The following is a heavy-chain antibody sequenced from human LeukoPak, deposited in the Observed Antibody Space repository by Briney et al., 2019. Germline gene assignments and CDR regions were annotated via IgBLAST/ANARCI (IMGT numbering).Heavy chain of an antibody. CDR2: IQYDGSNK. D-gene: IGHD3-10*01. Sequence: GGSLRLSCAASGFTFTGYAIHWVRQAPGKGLEWVAFIQYDGSNKYYADSVKGRFTISRDNSKNTLYLQMNSLRPEDTAVYYCAKLLWFGAPQTDDAFDIWGQGTMVAVSP. CDR3: AKLLWFGAPQTDDAFDI. J-gene: IGHJ3*02. CDR1: GFTFTGYA. V-gene: IGHV3-30*04.